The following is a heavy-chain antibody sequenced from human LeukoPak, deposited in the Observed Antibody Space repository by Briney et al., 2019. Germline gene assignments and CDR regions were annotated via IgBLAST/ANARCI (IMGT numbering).Heavy chain of an antibody. V-gene: IGHV3-21*01. CDR3: ARLRGYSYGEFGY. D-gene: IGHD5-18*01. J-gene: IGHJ4*02. CDR2: ISSSSSYI. Sequence: PGGSLRLSCAASGFTFSSYSMNWVRQAPGKGLEWVSSISSSSSYIYYADSVKGRFTISRDNAKNSLYLQMNSLRAEDTAVYYCARLRGYSYGEFGYWGQGTLVTVSS. CDR1: GFTFSSYS.